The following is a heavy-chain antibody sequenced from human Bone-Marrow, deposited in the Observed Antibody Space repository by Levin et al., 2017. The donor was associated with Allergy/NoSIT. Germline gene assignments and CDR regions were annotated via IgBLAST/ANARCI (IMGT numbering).Heavy chain of an antibody. Sequence: LSLTCAVSEFTVNNNYMTWARQAPGKGLEWVAVIYSGGNTFYTDSVTGRFTISRDNSKNTMYLQMNSLRAEDTAIYYCSARNYWGQGTLVTVSS. CDR3: SARNY. CDR1: EFTVNNNY. CDR2: IYSGGNT. J-gene: IGHJ4*02. V-gene: IGHV3-66*01.